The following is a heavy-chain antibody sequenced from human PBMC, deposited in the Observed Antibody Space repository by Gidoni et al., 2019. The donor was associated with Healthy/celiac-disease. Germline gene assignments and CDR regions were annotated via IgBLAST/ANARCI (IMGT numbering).Heavy chain of an antibody. J-gene: IGHJ3*02. CDR3: ARGGTTVVRSDAFDI. V-gene: IGHV4-39*07. CDR1: GGSISSSSYY. D-gene: IGHD4-17*01. CDR2: IYYSGST. Sequence: LQLQASGPGLVKPSETLSLTCTVAGGSISSSSYYWGWIRQPPGKGLEWIGSIYYSGSTYYNPSLKSRVTISVDTSKNQFSLKLSSVTAADTAVYYCARGGTTVVRSDAFDIWGQGTMVTVSS.